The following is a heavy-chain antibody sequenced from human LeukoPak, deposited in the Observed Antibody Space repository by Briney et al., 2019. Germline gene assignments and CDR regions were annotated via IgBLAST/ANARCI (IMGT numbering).Heavy chain of an antibody. CDR3: ARDQYGSGDGYYMDV. CDR1: GFTFRSYD. Sequence: PGGSLRLSCAASGFTFRSYDMNWVRQAPGKGLEWVSYISSSGSTIFYADSVKGRFTISRDNAKNSLFLQMNSLRAEDTAVYYCARDQYGSGDGYYMDVWGKGTTVTISS. J-gene: IGHJ6*03. D-gene: IGHD3-10*01. V-gene: IGHV3-48*03. CDR2: ISSSGSTI.